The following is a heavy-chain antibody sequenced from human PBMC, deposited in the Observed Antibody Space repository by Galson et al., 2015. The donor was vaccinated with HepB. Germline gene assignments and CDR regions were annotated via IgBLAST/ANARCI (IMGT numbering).Heavy chain of an antibody. CDR2: TYYRSKWQK. CDR1: GDSVSANTAV. Sequence: CAISGDSVSANTAVRNWIRQSPSRGLEWLGRTYYRSKWQKDYAVSMKSRITISTDTSRNQVSLQLNSMSPEDTAVYYCAYGVDVWGQGTTVTVSS. J-gene: IGHJ6*02. CDR3: AYGVDV. V-gene: IGHV6-1*01.